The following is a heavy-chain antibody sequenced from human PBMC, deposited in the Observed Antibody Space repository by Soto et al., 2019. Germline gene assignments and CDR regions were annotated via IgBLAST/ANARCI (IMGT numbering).Heavy chain of an antibody. CDR2: ILHIFNNA. J-gene: IGHJ6*02. Sequence: PGGSLRLSCAASGFTFGRYGIHWVRQAPGKGFELIAFILHIFNNAYYAESLQGRFTISTDNSKNALYLQMTSLRAEDTAVYYCGKGGKQRQYYYGMDVWGQGTTVTVSS. V-gene: IGHV3-30*18. CDR3: GKGGKQRQYYYGMDV. CDR1: GFTFGRYG.